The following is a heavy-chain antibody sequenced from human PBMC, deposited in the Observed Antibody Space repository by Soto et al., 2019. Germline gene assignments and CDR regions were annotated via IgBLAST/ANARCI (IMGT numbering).Heavy chain of an antibody. J-gene: IGHJ5*02. CDR3: ARDHGDYGDYPRWFDP. CDR1: GFTFSSYS. D-gene: IGHD4-17*01. Sequence: EVQLVESGGGLVKPGGSLRLSCAASGFTFSSYSMNWVRQAPGKGLEWVSSISSSSSYIYYADSVKGRFTISRDNAKNSLYLQMNSLRAEDTAVYYCARDHGDYGDYPRWFDPWGQGTLVTVSS. CDR2: ISSSSSYI. V-gene: IGHV3-21*01.